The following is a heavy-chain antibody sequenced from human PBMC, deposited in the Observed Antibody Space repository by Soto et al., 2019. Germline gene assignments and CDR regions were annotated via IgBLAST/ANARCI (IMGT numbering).Heavy chain of an antibody. Sequence: SETLSLTCAVYGGSFSCYYWSWIRQPPGKGLEWIGEINHSGSTNYNPSLKSRVTISVDTSKNQFSLKLSSVTAADTAVYYCARVRVTMVWGVITSHWFDPWGQGTLVTVSS. D-gene: IGHD3-10*01. CDR2: INHSGST. CDR3: ARVRVTMVWGVITSHWFDP. CDR1: GGSFSCYY. J-gene: IGHJ5*02. V-gene: IGHV4-34*01.